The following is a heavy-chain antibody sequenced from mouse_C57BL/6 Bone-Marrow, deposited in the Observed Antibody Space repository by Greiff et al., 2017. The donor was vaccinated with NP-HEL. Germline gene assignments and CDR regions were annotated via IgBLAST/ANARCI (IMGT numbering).Heavy chain of an antibody. CDR1: GYAFTNYL. CDR2: ITPGSGGT. Sequence: VQLQQSGAELVRPGTSVKVSRKASGYAFTNYLIEWVKQRPGQGLEWIGLITPGSGGTNYKEKFKGKATLTADKSSGTAYMQLSRLTSEDSAVYFCAIWSLPDYWGQGTSVTVSS. CDR3: AIWSLPDY. D-gene: IGHD1-1*02. J-gene: IGHJ4*01. V-gene: IGHV1-54*01.